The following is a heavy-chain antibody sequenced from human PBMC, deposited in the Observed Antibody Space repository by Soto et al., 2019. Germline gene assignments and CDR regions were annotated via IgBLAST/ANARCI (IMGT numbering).Heavy chain of an antibody. CDR2: IHYSGST. D-gene: IGHD3-10*01. CDR3: ARVRDSGSYAAYYFDS. V-gene: IGHV4-31*03. J-gene: IGHJ4*01. CDR1: GGSISNGGYY. Sequence: SETLSLTCTVSGGSISNGGYYWNWVRQHPGKGLEWIGYIHYSGSTWYNPSLESRVTISVDTSKDQFSLKLRSVTAADTAVYYCARVRDSGSYAAYYFDSSGQGTLVTVSS.